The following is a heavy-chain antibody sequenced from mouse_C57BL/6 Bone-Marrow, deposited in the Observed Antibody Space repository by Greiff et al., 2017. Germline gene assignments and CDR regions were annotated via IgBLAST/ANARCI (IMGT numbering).Heavy chain of an antibody. V-gene: IGHV5-4*03. Sequence: EVMLVESGGGLVKPGGSLKLSCAASGFTFSSYAMSWVRQTPEKRLEWVATISDGGSYTYYPDNVKGRFTISRDNAKNNLYLQMSQLKSEDTAMYYCARGYGNYWYCDVWGTGTTVTVSS. J-gene: IGHJ1*03. CDR2: ISDGGSYT. D-gene: IGHD2-1*01. CDR1: GFTFSSYA. CDR3: ARGYGNYWYCDV.